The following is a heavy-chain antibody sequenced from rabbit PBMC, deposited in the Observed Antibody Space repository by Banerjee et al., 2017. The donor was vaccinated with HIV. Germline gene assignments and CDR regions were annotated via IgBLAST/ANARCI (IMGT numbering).Heavy chain of an antibody. V-gene: IGHV1S40*01. Sequence: QSLEESGGDLVKPGASLTLTCTASGFSFSSGYYMCWVRQAPGKGLEWIACIYAGSSVGTYYASWAKGRFTISKTSSTTVTLQMTSLTAADMATYFCARGLLVTDLWGQGTLVTVS. D-gene: IGHD4-2*01. CDR1: GFSFSSGYY. J-gene: IGHJ3*01. CDR2: IYAGSSVGT. CDR3: ARGLLVTDL.